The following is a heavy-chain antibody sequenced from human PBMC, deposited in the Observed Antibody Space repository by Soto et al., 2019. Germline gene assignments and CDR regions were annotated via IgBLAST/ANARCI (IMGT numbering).Heavy chain of an antibody. J-gene: IGHJ4*02. D-gene: IGHD6-19*01. V-gene: IGHV3-53*01. CDR1: GFTVSSNY. Sequence: PGGSLRLSCAASGFTVSSNYMSWVRQAPGKGLEWVSVIYSGGSTYYADSVKGRFTISRDNSKNTLYLQMNSLRAEDTAVYYCARDQDGSGWYSFDYWGQGTLVTVSS. CDR2: IYSGGST. CDR3: ARDQDGSGWYSFDY.